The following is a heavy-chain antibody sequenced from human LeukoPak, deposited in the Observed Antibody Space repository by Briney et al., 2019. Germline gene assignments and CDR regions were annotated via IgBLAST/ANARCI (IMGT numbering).Heavy chain of an antibody. CDR1: GFTFSSYS. D-gene: IGHD6-13*01. Sequence: GGSLRLSCAASGFTFSSYSMNWVRQAPGKGLEWVSSISSSSSYIYYADSVKGRFTISRDNAKNSLYLQMNSLRAEDTAVYYCASLGPGIAAAGTFIADWGQGTLVTVSS. V-gene: IGHV3-21*01. CDR3: ASLGPGIAAAGTFIAD. CDR2: ISSSSSYI. J-gene: IGHJ4*02.